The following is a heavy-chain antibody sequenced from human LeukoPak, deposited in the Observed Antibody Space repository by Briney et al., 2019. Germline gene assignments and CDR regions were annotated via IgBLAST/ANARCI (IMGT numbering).Heavy chain of an antibody. CDR3: ARSENVATATGWFDP. Sequence: SETLSLTCTVSGASISSYYWSWIRQSPGKGLEWIGYIYNSGSTNYNPSLKSRVNIAVDTSRNQFPLKLTSVTAADTAVYYCARSENVATATGWFDPWGQGTLVTVSS. J-gene: IGHJ5*02. D-gene: IGHD1-26*01. CDR1: GASISSYY. V-gene: IGHV4-59*01. CDR2: IYNSGST.